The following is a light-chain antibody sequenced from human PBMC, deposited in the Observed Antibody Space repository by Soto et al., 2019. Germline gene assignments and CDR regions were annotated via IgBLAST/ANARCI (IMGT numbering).Light chain of an antibody. CDR1: SSNIGSNT. J-gene: IGLJ2*01. CDR2: SNS. CDR3: QSYDSSLSGRVV. Sequence: QSVLTQPPSASGTPGQRVTISCSGSSSNIGSNTVNWYQQLPGTAPKLLLYSNSNRPSGVPDRFSGSKSGTSASLAITGLQAEDEADYYCQSYDSSLSGRVVFGGGTKLTVL. V-gene: IGLV1-44*01.